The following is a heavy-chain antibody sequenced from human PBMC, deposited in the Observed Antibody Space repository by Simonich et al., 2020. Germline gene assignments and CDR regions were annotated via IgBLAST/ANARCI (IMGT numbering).Heavy chain of an antibody. J-gene: IGHJ4*02. CDR1: GFTFSSYA. V-gene: IGHV3-30*07. Sequence: QVQLVESGGGVVQPGRSLRLSCAASGFTFSSYAMHWVRQAPGRGLGWVAVISYDESNNYYADSVKGRFTISRDNSKNTLYLQMNSLRAEDTAVYYCARDHDYGDYYFDYWGQGTLVTVSS. CDR2: ISYDESNN. D-gene: IGHD4-17*01. CDR3: ARDHDYGDYYFDY.